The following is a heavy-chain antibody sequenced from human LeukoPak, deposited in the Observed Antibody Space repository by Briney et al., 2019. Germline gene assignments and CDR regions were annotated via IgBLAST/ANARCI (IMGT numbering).Heavy chain of an antibody. V-gene: IGHV4-59*01. CDR1: GGSISSYY. D-gene: IGHD6-19*01. CDR2: IYYSGST. Sequence: SETLSLTCTVSGGSISSYYWSWIRQPPGKGLEWIGYIYYSGSTNYNPSLKSRVTISVDTSKNQFSLKLSSVTAADTAVYYCARGATHSRIAVAAVPPGYFQHWGQGTLVTVSS. CDR3: ARGATHSRIAVAAVPPGYFQH. J-gene: IGHJ1*01.